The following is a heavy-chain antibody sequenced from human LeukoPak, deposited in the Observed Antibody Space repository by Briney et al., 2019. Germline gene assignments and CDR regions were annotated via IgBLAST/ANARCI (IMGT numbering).Heavy chain of an antibody. Sequence: GGSLRLSCAASGFTFDDYAMHWVRQAPGKGLEWVANIKRDGSEKHYVDSVRGRFTISRDNAKNSLYLQMNSLRADDTAVYYCARDSPSESRLYMDVWGKGTTVTVSS. V-gene: IGHV3-7*01. CDR1: GFTFDDYA. J-gene: IGHJ6*03. CDR3: ARDSPSESRLYMDV. CDR2: IKRDGSEK.